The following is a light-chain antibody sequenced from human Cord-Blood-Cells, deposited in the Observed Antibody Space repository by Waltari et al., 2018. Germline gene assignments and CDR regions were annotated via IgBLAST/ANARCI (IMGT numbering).Light chain of an antibody. Sequence: QSALTHPASVSGSPGQSITISCTGTSSDVGGYNYVSWYQQHPGKAPKLMIYDVSNRPSGVSNRFSGSKSGNTASPTISGLQAEDEADYYCSSYTSSSTYVFGTGTKVTVL. CDR2: DVS. CDR3: SSYTSSSTYV. V-gene: IGLV2-14*03. J-gene: IGLJ1*01. CDR1: SSDVGGYNY.